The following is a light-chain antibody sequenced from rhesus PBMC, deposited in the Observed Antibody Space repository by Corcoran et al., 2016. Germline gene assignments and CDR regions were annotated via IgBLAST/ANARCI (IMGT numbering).Light chain of an antibody. CDR2: DAS. CDR1: QGISSY. CDR3: QQRNTFPFT. V-gene: IGKV1-38*01. Sequence: DIQLTQSPSSLSASVGDRVTITCRASQGISSYLAWYQQKFGKAPKLLIFDASSLQSAVPSRFSGSGSGIEFTLTISSLQPEDFATYYCQQRNTFPFTFGPGTKLDIK. J-gene: IGKJ3*01.